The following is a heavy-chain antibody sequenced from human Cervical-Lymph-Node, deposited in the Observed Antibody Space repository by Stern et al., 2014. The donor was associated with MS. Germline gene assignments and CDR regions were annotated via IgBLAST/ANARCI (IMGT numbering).Heavy chain of an antibody. CDR1: GYSFPAHW. CDR2: IYPRDSDI. CDR3: ARQEGTRHYGLDV. Sequence: EVQLVQSGAEVKKSGESLKISCKASGYSFPAHWIAWVRQMPGKGLEWMGIIYPRDSDIRYSPSSQGQVTISADKSTRTAYLQWSRLKASDSAIYYCARQEGTRHYGLDVWGQGTTVTVSS. D-gene: IGHD1-7*01. J-gene: IGHJ6*02. V-gene: IGHV5-51*01.